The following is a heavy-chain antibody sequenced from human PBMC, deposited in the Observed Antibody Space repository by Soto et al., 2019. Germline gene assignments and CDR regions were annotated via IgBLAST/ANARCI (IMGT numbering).Heavy chain of an antibody. CDR3: ARLLLRAAAGFDP. V-gene: IGHV3-48*02. Sequence: GGSLRLSCAASGFTFSSYSMNWVRQAPGKGLEWVSYISSSSTIYYADSVKGRFTISRDNAKNSLYLQMNSLRDEDTAVYYCARLLLRAAAGFDPWGQGTLVTVSS. CDR1: GFTFSSYS. D-gene: IGHD6-13*01. CDR2: ISSSSTI. J-gene: IGHJ5*02.